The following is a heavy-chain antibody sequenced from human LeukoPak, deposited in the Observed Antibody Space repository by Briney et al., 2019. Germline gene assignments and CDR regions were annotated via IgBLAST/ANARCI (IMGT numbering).Heavy chain of an antibody. Sequence: ASVKVSCKASGYTFTGYYMHWVRQAPGQGLGWMGWINPNSGGTNYAQKFQGRVTMTRDTSISTAYMELSRLRSDDTAVYYCARAHPRGVPAAIFYWGQGTLVTVSS. V-gene: IGHV1-2*02. D-gene: IGHD2-2*01. CDR2: INPNSGGT. J-gene: IGHJ4*02. CDR1: GYTFTGYY. CDR3: ARAHPRGVPAAIFY.